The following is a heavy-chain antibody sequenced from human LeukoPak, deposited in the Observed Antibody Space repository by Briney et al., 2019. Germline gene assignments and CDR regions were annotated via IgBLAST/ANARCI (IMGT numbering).Heavy chain of an antibody. CDR2: ISYDGSNK. Sequence: GGSLRLSCAASGFTFSSYAMHWVRQAPGKGLEWVAVISYDGSNKYYADSVKGRFTISRDSSKNMLYLLMNSLRADDTAVYYCARDRSRAAAGGDAFDIWGQGTVVTVSS. CDR1: GFTFSSYA. J-gene: IGHJ3*02. V-gene: IGHV3-30-3*01. D-gene: IGHD6-13*01. CDR3: ARDRSRAAAGGDAFDI.